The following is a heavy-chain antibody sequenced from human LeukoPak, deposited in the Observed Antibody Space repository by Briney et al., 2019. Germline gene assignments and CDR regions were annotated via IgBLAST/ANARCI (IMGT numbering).Heavy chain of an antibody. CDR3: ARDACSSGICSAGGNWFDP. D-gene: IGHD2-15*01. V-gene: IGHV1-46*01. Sequence: ASVKVSCKASGYTFTNYYMHWVRQAPGLGLEWMGIINPSGGSTNYAQQFQGRVTMTRDTSTSTVYMELSSLRSEDTAVYYCARDACSSGICSAGGNWFDPWGQGTLVTVSS. CDR1: GYTFTNYY. J-gene: IGHJ5*02. CDR2: INPSGGST.